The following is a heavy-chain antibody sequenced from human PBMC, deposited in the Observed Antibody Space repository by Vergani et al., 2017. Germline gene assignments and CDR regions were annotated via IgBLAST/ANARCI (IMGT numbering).Heavy chain of an antibody. Sequence: QVQLVQSGAEVKKPGASVNVSCKASGYTFTDYYIHWVRQAPGQGLEWMGWINPNKGGTNYAQKLQGRVTMTTDTSTSTAYMELRSLRSDDTAVYYCAREQWLPIDYFDYWGQGTLVTVSS. J-gene: IGHJ4*02. D-gene: IGHD6-19*01. CDR3: AREQWLPIDYFDY. CDR2: INPNKGGT. CDR1: GYTFTDYY. V-gene: IGHV1-2*02.